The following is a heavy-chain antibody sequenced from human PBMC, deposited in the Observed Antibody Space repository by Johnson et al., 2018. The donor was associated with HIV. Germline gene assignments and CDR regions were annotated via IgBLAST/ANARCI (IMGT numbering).Heavy chain of an antibody. J-gene: IGHJ3*02. V-gene: IGHV3-53*01. CDR3: ARDPSRSPGAFDI. CDR1: GFSVRTNY. CDR2: IYSGGTT. Sequence: VQLVESGGGLIQPGGSLRLSCAASGFSVRTNYMSWVRQAPGKGLEWVSVIYSGGTTNYADSVKGRFTISRDNSKNTLYLQMNSLRADDTAVYYCARDPSRSPGAFDIWGRGTMVTVSS.